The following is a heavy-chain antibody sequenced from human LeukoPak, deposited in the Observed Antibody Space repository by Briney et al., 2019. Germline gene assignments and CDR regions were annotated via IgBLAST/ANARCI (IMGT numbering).Heavy chain of an antibody. D-gene: IGHD2-2*01. J-gene: IGHJ3*02. V-gene: IGHV4-38-2*02. CDR1: GYSISTSYY. CDR2: IYHSGNT. Sequence: SETLSLTCTVSGYSISTSYYWGWIRQPPGKGLEWIGSIYHSGNTYYNPSLKSRVTISVDTSKNQFSLKLNSVTAADTAVFYCARFTGYCSGTSCYPNAFDIWGQGTMVTVSS. CDR3: ARFTGYCSGTSCYPNAFDI.